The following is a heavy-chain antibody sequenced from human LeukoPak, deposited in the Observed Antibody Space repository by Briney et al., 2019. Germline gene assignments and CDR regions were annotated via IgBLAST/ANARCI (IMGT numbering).Heavy chain of an antibody. D-gene: IGHD1-26*01. CDR2: IYSGGST. CDR1: GFTVSSNY. Sequence: PGGSLRLSCAASGFTVSSNYMSWVRQAPGKGLEWVSVIYSGGSTYYADSVKGRFTISRDNSKNTLYLQMNSLRAEDTAVYYCARAHTLGATGAFDIWGQGTMVTVSS. CDR3: ARAHTLGATGAFDI. V-gene: IGHV3-53*01. J-gene: IGHJ3*02.